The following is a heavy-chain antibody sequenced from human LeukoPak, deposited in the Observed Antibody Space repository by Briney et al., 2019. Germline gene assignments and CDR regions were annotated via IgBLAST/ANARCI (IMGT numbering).Heavy chain of an antibody. J-gene: IGHJ4*02. CDR2: ISTYNGET. V-gene: IGHV1-18*01. Sequence: GASVKVSCKASGYTFTSYGISWVRQVPGQGLEWMGWISTYNGETNYAEKVQGRVTLTTDTSTNTAYMEMRSLRSDDTAIYYCARGVDDFGDFCFDYWGRGTQVTASP. D-gene: IGHD4-17*01. CDR1: GYTFTSYG. CDR3: ARGVDDFGDFCFDY.